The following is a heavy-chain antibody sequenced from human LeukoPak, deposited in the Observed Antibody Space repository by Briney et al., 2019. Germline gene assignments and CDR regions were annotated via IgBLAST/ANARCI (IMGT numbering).Heavy chain of an antibody. CDR2: ISAYNGNT. Sequence: ASVKVSCKAFGYTFTSYGISWVRQAPGQGLEWMGWISAYNGNTNYAQKLQGRVTMTTDTSTSTAYMELRSLRSDDTAVYYCARDTPLYYYCRRCYYFHGFDNLGQGTMVTVSS. D-gene: IGHD3-22*01. CDR3: ARDTPLYYYCRRCYYFHGFDN. CDR1: GYTFTSYG. V-gene: IGHV1-18*01. J-gene: IGHJ3*02.